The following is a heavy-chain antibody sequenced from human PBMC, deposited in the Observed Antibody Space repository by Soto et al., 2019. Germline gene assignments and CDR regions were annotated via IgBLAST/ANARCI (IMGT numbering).Heavy chain of an antibody. CDR3: ARGRATGTWDSWFDP. V-gene: IGHV4-59*01. J-gene: IGHJ5*02. CDR2: IYYSGSS. D-gene: IGHD1-1*01. CDR1: GGSISSYD. Sequence: SETLSLTCTVSGGSISSYDWSWIRQPPGKGLEWIGYIYYSGSSNYNPSLKSRVTISVDTSKNQFSLKLSSVTAADTAVYYCARGRATGTWDSWFDPWGQGTLVTVSS.